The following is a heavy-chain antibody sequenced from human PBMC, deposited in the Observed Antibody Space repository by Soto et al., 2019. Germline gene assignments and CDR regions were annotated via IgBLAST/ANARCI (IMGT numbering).Heavy chain of an antibody. Sequence: ASVKVSCKASGGTFSSYAISWVRQAPGQGLEWMGRIIPILGIANYAQKFQGRVTITADKSTSTAYMELSSLRSEDTAVYYCARGGGRKGGYSYGYGYFQHWGQGTLVTVSS. J-gene: IGHJ1*01. D-gene: IGHD5-18*01. V-gene: IGHV1-69*04. CDR3: ARGGGRKGGYSYGYGYFQH. CDR2: IIPILGIA. CDR1: GGTFSSYA.